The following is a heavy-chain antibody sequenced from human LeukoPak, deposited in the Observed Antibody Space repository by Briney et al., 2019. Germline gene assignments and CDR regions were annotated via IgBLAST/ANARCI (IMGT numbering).Heavy chain of an antibody. D-gene: IGHD6-19*01. CDR2: ISYDGSNK. CDR1: GFTFSSYG. V-gene: IGHV3-30*18. Sequence: GGSLRLSCAASGFTFSSYGMHWVRQAPGKGLEWVAVISYDGSNKYYADSVKGRFTISRDNSKNTLYLQMNSLRAEDMAVYYCAKPRNSSGWPHFDYWGQGTLVTVSS. J-gene: IGHJ4*02. CDR3: AKPRNSSGWPHFDY.